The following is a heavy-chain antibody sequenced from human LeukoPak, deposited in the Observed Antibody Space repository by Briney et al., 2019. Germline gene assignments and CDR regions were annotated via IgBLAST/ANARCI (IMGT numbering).Heavy chain of an antibody. CDR2: INPNSGGT. CDR1: GYTFTGYY. D-gene: IGHD5-24*01. Sequence: ASVKVSCKASGYTFTGYYMHWVRQAPGRGLEWMGRINPNSGGTNYAQKFQGRVTMTRDTSISTAYMELSRLRSDDTAVYHCARDRGSRGYFDYWGQGTLVTVSS. CDR3: ARDRGSRGYFDY. V-gene: IGHV1-2*06. J-gene: IGHJ4*02.